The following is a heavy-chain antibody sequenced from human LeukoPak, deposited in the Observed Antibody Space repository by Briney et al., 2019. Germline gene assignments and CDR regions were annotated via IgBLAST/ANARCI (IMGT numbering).Heavy chain of an antibody. Sequence: ASVKVSCKVSGYSLSELSMHWVRQTPTNGLEWLGGLDPENGAIIYAGKLQGRVTMTEDTSSDTAYMDVNGLTSDDTAVYYCATGLTLFGEVASLESWGQGTLVTVSS. V-gene: IGHV1-24*01. CDR2: LDPENGAI. CDR3: ATGLTLFGEVASLES. CDR1: GYSLSELS. D-gene: IGHD3-3*01. J-gene: IGHJ4*02.